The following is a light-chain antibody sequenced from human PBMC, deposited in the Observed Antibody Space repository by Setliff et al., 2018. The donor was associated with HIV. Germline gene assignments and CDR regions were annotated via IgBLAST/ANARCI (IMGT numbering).Light chain of an antibody. CDR1: NIGSKS. V-gene: IGLV3-21*04. CDR3: QVWDSSSDHYV. J-gene: IGLJ1*01. CDR2: NDS. Sequence: SYALTQPSSVSVAPGKTASITCGGNNIGSKSVHWYQQKPGQAPVLVIYNDSDRPSGIPERLSGSNSGTTATLTISRVEAGDEADYYCQVWDSSSDHYVFGTGTK.